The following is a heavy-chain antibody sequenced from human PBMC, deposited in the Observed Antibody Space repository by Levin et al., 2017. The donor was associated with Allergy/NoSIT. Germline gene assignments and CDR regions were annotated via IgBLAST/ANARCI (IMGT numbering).Heavy chain of an antibody. V-gene: IGHV3-23*01. J-gene: IGHJ4*01. CDR3: AKDRRFTVTADVDN. D-gene: IGHD4-17*01. CDR1: GFTFTSYA. CDR2: ITGSAATT. Sequence: GESLKISCAASGFTFTSYAMAWVRQAPGKGLEWVASITGSAATTYYADSVKGRFTLSKDNPKNALVLQMNSLRPEDTPDYSCAKDRRFTVTADVDNWGHGTRVTVAS.